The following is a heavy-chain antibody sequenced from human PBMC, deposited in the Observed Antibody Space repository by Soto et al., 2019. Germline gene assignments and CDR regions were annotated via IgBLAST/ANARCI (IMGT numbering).Heavy chain of an antibody. D-gene: IGHD3-9*01. Sequence: GALRRSCAASGFTFSSYSMNWVRQAPGKGLEWVSYISSSSSTIYYADSVKGRFTISRDNAKNSLYLQMNSLRAEDTAVYYCARSSTLLLRYFDWLLDYWGQGT. V-gene: IGHV3-48*01. J-gene: IGHJ4*02. CDR3: ARSSTLLLRYFDWLLDY. CDR2: ISSSSSTI. CDR1: GFTFSSYS.